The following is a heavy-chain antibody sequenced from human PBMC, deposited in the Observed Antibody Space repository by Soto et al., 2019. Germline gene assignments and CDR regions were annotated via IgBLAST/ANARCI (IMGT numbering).Heavy chain of an antibody. J-gene: IGHJ3*02. D-gene: IGHD5-18*01. V-gene: IGHV4-61*01. CDR3: AIRSAMVDFNI. CDR2: IYYSGST. CDR1: DGTSRNVSYY. Sequence: YTVSDGTSRNVSYYRSWIRTPPGKGLEWIGYIYYSGSTNYHPSLKSRVTISVDTSKNQFSLKLTSVTAADTAQYYCAIRSAMVDFNILGQGTVVIGSS.